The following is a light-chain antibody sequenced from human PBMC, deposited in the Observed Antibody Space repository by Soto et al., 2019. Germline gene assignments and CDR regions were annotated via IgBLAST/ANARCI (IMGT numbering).Light chain of an antibody. CDR1: QSIRNY. CDR3: QQTYSAPRT. CDR2: AAS. Sequence: DIQMTQSPSSLSASVGDRVTITCRASQSIRNYLNWYQHKPGKAPNLLIYAASSLHSGVPSRFSGSGSGTDFTLTITTLQPEDFATYYCQQTYSAPRTFRQGTKLEIK. J-gene: IGKJ2*01. V-gene: IGKV1-39*01.